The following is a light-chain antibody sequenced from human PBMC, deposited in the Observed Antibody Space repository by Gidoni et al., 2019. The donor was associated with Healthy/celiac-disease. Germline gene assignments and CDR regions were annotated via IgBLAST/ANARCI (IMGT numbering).Light chain of an antibody. V-gene: IGKV3-15*01. Sequence: EIVMTQSPATLSVSPGERATISCRASQSGSINLAWYQQKPGQAPRLLLYGASTRATGIPVRFSGSGSGTEFTLTISSLQSEDFAVYYCQQYNNWPPMTFGQGTKVEIK. J-gene: IGKJ1*01. CDR2: GAS. CDR1: QSGSIN. CDR3: QQYNNWPPMT.